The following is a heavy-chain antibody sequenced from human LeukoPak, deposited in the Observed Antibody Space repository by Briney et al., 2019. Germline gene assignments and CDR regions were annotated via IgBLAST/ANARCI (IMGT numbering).Heavy chain of an antibody. CDR3: ARDIVVVPAAIGNWFDP. J-gene: IGHJ5*02. CDR1: GYTFTSYY. CDR2: INPSGGST. Sequence: ASVKVSCKASGYTFTSYYMHWVRQAPGQGLEWMGIINPSGGSTSYAQKFQGRVTMTRDTSTSTVYMELSSLRSEDTAVYYCARDIVVVPAAIGNWFDPWGQGTLVTVSS. V-gene: IGHV1-46*01. D-gene: IGHD2-2*02.